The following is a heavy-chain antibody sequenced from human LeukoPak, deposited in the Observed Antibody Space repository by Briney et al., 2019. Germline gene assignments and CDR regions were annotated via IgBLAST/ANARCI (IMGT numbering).Heavy chain of an antibody. D-gene: IGHD2-21*02. Sequence: GGSLRLSCAASGFTFSSYGMHWVRQAPGKGLEWVAVISYVGSNKYYADSVKGRFTISRDNSKNTLYLQMNSLRAEDTAVYYCAKGRVPYCGGDCYSLDWGQGTLVTVSS. CDR1: GFTFSSYG. CDR2: ISYVGSNK. CDR3: AKGRVPYCGGDCYSLD. J-gene: IGHJ4*02. V-gene: IGHV3-30*18.